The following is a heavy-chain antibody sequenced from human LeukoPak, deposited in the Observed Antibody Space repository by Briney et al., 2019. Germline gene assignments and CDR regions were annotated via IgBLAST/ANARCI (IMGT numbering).Heavy chain of an antibody. V-gene: IGHV3-33*01. D-gene: IGHD4-23*01. CDR1: GFTFSSYG. J-gene: IGHJ4*02. CDR3: TRRDGDNDRGFDY. Sequence: GGSLRLSCAASGFTFSSYGMHWVRQAPGKGLEWVAVIWYDGSRKYYADSVKGRFTISRDSSENTLYLQMNSLRAEDTAVYYCTRRDGDNDRGFDYWGQGTLVTVSS. CDR2: IWYDGSRK.